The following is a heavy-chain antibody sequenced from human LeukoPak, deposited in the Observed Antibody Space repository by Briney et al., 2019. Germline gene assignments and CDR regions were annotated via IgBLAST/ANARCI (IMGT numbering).Heavy chain of an antibody. J-gene: IGHJ4*02. V-gene: IGHV3-30*02. CDR1: GFTFSSYG. CDR3: AKDLRLSSGWSPWDY. CDR2: IWYDGSNK. Sequence: GGSLRLSCAASGFTFSSYGMHWVRQAPGKGLEWVAVIWYDGSNKYYADSVKGRFTISRDNSKNTLYLQMNSLRAEDTAVYYCAKDLRLSSGWSPWDYWGQGTLVTVSS. D-gene: IGHD6-19*01.